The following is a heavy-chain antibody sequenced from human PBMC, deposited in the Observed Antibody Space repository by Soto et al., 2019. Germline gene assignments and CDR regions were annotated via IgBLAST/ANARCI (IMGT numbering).Heavy chain of an antibody. V-gene: IGHV6-1*01. CDR3: VRGFLRAGVMGV. Sequence: QVQLQQSGPGLVQPSQTLSLTCAISGDSVSSGGWNWIRQSPSRGLEWLGRTYYNSQWYNDYAVAVQSRIIISPDTSKNQFSLQLNSVTPEDTAVYYCVRGFLRAGVMGVWGQGTTVTVSS. CDR1: GDSVSSGG. CDR2: TYYNSQWYN. J-gene: IGHJ6*02. D-gene: IGHD3-10*01.